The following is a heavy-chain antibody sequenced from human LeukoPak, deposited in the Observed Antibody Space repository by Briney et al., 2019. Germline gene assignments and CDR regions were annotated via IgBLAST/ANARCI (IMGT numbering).Heavy chain of an antibody. J-gene: IGHJ6*03. CDR2: ISSSSSTI. CDR1: RFTFSDYS. V-gene: IGHV3-48*01. CDR3: ARDGTGNYYYYYMDV. D-gene: IGHD1-26*01. Sequence: GGSLRLSCAASRFTFSDYSMNWVRQAPGKGLEWVSYISSSSSTIYYADSVKGRFTISRDNAKNSLYLQMNSLRAEDTAVYYCARDGTGNYYYYYMDVWGKGTTVTVSS.